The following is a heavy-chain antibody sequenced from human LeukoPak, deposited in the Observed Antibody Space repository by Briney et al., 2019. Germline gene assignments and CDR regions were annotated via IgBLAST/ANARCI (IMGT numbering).Heavy chain of an antibody. D-gene: IGHD6-13*01. J-gene: IGHJ6*03. V-gene: IGHV4-59*01. CDR3: ARTTESHSWRTRYYSYYMDV. CDR2: IYYSGST. CDR1: GFTSTNLE. Sequence: GSLRLSCAISGFTSTNLEMSWVRQPPGKGLEWIGFIYYSGSTNYKPSLKSRVTMSVDTSKNQFSLKLSSVTAADTAVYYCARTTESHSWRTRYYSYYMDVWGKGTTVTVSS.